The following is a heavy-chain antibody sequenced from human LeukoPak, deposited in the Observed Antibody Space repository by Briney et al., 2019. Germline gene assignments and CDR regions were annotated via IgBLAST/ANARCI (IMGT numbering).Heavy chain of an antibody. CDR2: ISSSSSYI. J-gene: IGHJ6*03. CDR3: ARAYSETYGLGYYYMDV. V-gene: IGHV3-21*01. Sequence: GGSLRLSCAASGFTLKTYSMNWVRQAPGKGLEWVSSISSSSSYIYYADSVKGRFTVSRDNAKNSLYLQMNSLRAEDTAVYYCARAYSETYGLGYYYMDVWGKGTTVTISS. CDR1: GFTLKTYS. D-gene: IGHD1-26*01.